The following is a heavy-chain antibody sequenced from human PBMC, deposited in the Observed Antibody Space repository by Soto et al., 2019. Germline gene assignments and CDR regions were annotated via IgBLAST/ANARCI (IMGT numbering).Heavy chain of an antibody. CDR1: GFTVSSNY. Sequence: EVQLVETGGGLIQPGGSLRLSCAASGFTVSSNYMSWVRQAPGKGLEWVSVIYSGGSTYYADSVKGRFTISRDNSKNTLYLQTNTLRAEDTAVYYCARLHLLEYAFDIWGHGTMVTVSS. D-gene: IGHD1-26*01. CDR2: IYSGGST. J-gene: IGHJ3*02. CDR3: ARLHLLEYAFDI. V-gene: IGHV3-53*02.